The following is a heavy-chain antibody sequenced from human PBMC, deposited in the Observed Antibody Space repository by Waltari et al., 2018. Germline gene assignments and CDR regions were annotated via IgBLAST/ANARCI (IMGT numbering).Heavy chain of an antibody. CDR1: GYTFSSYG. J-gene: IGHJ4*02. CDR3: ARVGGNRYYYDGRGFVYYFDY. Sequence: QIQLIQSGPEVKKPGASVKVSCKASGYTFSSYGITWVRQAPGQGLEWMGWISGYNGHRSYEQNLQDRVTMTTDTSTSTAYMELRSPTSDDTAVYYCARVGGNRYYYDGRGFVYYFDYWDQGTLVTVSS. V-gene: IGHV1-18*01. CDR2: ISGYNGHR. D-gene: IGHD3-22*01.